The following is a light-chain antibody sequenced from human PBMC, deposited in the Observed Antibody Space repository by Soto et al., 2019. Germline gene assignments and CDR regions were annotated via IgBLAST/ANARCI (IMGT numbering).Light chain of an antibody. CDR2: AAS. J-gene: IGKJ4*01. CDR1: QRISNY. Sequence: IQMTQSPSSLSASLGDRVTITCRASQRISNYLNWYQQKPGKAPKLLVSAASNLQSGVPSRFSGSGSGTDFTLTINTLQPDDSATYYCQQTSNTLGTCGGGTKGEIK. V-gene: IGKV1-39*01. CDR3: QQTSNTLGT.